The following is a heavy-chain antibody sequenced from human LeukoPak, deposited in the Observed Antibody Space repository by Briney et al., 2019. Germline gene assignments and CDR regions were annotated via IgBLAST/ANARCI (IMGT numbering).Heavy chain of an antibody. CDR1: GYTLTELS. J-gene: IGHJ4*02. CDR3: ARDGTTGTTKSDY. CDR2: FDPEDGET. D-gene: IGHD1-7*01. V-gene: IGHV1-24*01. Sequence: ASVKVSCKVSGYTLTELSMHWVRQAPGKGLEWMGGFDPEDGETIYAQKFQGRVTMTTDTSTSTAYMELRSLRSDDTAVYYCARDGTTGTTKSDYWGQGTLVTVSS.